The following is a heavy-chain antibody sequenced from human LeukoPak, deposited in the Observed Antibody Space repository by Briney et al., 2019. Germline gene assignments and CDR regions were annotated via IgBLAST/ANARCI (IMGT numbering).Heavy chain of an antibody. J-gene: IGHJ4*02. CDR2: ISYDGTNK. V-gene: IGHV3-30*04. Sequence: GGSLRLSCAASGFTFNYYAMHWVRQAPGKGLGWVAVISYDGTNKYYADSVKGRFTISRDNSKNTLYLQMNSLRPEDTAVYYRARGAAEAGTFDSWGQGTLVTVSS. CDR3: ARGAAEAGTFDS. CDR1: GFTFNYYA. D-gene: IGHD1-1*01.